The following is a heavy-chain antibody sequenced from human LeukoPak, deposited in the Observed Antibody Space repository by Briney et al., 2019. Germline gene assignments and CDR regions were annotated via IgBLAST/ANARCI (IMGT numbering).Heavy chain of an antibody. D-gene: IGHD3-9*01. CDR2: IYTSGST. CDR1: GGSISSHY. Sequence: PSQTLSLTCTVSGGSISSHYWNWIRQPAGKGLEWIGRIYTSGSTNYNPSLKSRVTMSVDTSKNQFSLKLSSVTAADTAVYYCASSPLYDILTGNYRLAYYFDYWGQGTLVTVSS. V-gene: IGHV4-4*07. J-gene: IGHJ4*02. CDR3: ASSPLYDILTGNYRLAYYFDY.